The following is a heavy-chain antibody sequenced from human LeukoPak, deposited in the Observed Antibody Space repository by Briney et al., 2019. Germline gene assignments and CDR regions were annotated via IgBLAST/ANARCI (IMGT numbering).Heavy chain of an antibody. CDR3: ARDRNMVRGDPRGYYYYYYMDV. Sequence: SETLSLTCTLSGGSINSNYWSWTRQPAGKGLEWIGRIHTSGSTNYNPSLNSRVTMSVDTSKNQFSLYLISVTAADSAVYYCARDRNMVRGDPRGYYYYYYMDVWGKGTTVTISS. CDR2: IHTSGST. V-gene: IGHV4-4*07. D-gene: IGHD3-10*01. CDR1: GGSINSNY. J-gene: IGHJ6*03.